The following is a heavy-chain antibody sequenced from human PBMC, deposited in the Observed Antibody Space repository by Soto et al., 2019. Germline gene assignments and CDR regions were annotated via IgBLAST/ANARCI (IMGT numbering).Heavy chain of an antibody. Sequence: AGGSLRLSCAASGFTFSDYYMSWIRQAPGKGLEWVSYISSSGSTIYYADSVKGRFTISRDNAKNSLYLQMNSLRAEDTAVYYCASRKGYYYDSSGYANLGAFDIWGQGTMVTVSS. CDR1: GFTFSDYY. CDR3: ASRKGYYYDSSGYANLGAFDI. CDR2: ISSSGSTI. D-gene: IGHD3-22*01. J-gene: IGHJ3*02. V-gene: IGHV3-11*01.